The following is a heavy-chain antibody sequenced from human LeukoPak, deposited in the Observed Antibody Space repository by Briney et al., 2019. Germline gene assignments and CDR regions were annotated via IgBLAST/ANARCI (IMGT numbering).Heavy chain of an antibody. D-gene: IGHD3-22*01. Sequence: PGGSLRLSCAASGFTFSSYGMSWVRQAPGKGLEWVSGISGSGGSAYYADSVKGRFTISRDNSKNTLYLQMNSLRAEDTAVYYCAKQTGPFTTDAFDIWGQGTMVTVSS. CDR1: GFTFSSYG. J-gene: IGHJ3*02. V-gene: IGHV3-23*01. CDR2: ISGSGGSA. CDR3: AKQTGPFTTDAFDI.